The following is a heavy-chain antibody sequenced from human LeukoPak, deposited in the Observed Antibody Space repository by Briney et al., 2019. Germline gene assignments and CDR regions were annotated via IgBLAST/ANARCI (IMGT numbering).Heavy chain of an antibody. D-gene: IGHD5-24*01. Sequence: ASVKVSCKASGGTFSSYAISWVRQAPGQGLEWMGGIIPIFGTANYAQKFQGRVTITADESTSTAYMELSSLRSEDTAVYYCARGGGDGYNHDYYYGMDVWGQGTTVTVSS. CDR3: ARGGGDGYNHDYYYGMDV. J-gene: IGHJ6*02. CDR1: GGTFSSYA. V-gene: IGHV1-69*13. CDR2: IIPIFGTA.